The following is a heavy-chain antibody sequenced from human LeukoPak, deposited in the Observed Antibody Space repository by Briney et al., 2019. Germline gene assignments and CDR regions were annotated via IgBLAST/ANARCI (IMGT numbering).Heavy chain of an antibody. Sequence: SETLSLTCTVSGGSISSYYWSWIRQPAGKGLEWIGRIYTSGSTNYNPSLKSRVTMSVDTSKNQFSLKLSSVTAADTAVYYCARGRGERRSPYYYYMDVWGKGTTVTVSS. D-gene: IGHD1-1*01. CDR2: IYTSGST. CDR1: GGSISSYY. V-gene: IGHV4-4*07. CDR3: ARGRGERRSPYYYYMDV. J-gene: IGHJ6*03.